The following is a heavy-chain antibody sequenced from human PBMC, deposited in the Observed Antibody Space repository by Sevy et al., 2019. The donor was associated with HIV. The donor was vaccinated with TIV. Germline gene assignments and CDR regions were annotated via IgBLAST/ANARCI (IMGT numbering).Heavy chain of an antibody. CDR3: AKDRVGSYEGLFHY. CDR2: ISNDGSNK. V-gene: IGHV3-30*18. D-gene: IGHD5-12*01. Sequence: GESLRLSCVVSGFTFSSFDMHWVRQAPGKGLEWVAFISNDGSNKYYEDSVKGRVTISRDNSKNTPYLQMNSLRAEDTAAYYCAKDRVGSYEGLFHYWGQGTLVTVSS. CDR1: GFTFSSFD. J-gene: IGHJ4*02.